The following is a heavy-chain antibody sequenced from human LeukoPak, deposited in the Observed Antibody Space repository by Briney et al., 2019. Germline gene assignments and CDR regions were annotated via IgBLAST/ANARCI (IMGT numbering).Heavy chain of an antibody. Sequence: ASVKVSCKSSGYTFTSKGVSWVRQAPGEGLEWMGWISANSGNTNYAQKFQGRVTMTTDTSSSTVYMELRSLRSDDTALDYCARDNNYRFDYWGQGTLVTVPS. D-gene: IGHD5-24*01. CDR2: ISANSGNT. CDR1: GYTFTSKG. CDR3: ARDNNYRFDY. J-gene: IGHJ4*02. V-gene: IGHV1-18*01.